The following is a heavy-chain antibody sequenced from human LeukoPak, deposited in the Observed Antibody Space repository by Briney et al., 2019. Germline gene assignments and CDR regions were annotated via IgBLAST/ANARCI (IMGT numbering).Heavy chain of an antibody. CDR2: IYTSGST. Sequence: PSETLSLTCTVSGGSLSSYYWSWIRKPAGKGLEWIGRIYTSGSTNYNPSLKSRVTMSVDTSKNQFSLKLSSVTAADTAVYYCARDRQELPPSYYYYYMDVWGKGTTVTVSS. J-gene: IGHJ6*03. CDR3: ARDRQELPPSYYYYYMDV. V-gene: IGHV4-4*07. D-gene: IGHD1-26*01. CDR1: GGSLSSYY.